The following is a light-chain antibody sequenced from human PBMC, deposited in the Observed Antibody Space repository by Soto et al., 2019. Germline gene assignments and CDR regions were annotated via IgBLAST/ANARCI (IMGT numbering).Light chain of an antibody. J-gene: IGKJ5*01. CDR1: QSVSSSY. Sequence: IVVTQSPATLSLYPGERATLSCRASQSVSSSYLAWYQQKPGQAPSLLIYDASSRATGIPDRFSGSGSGTDFTLSISSLESEDAAVYYCQQHGSSPITFGQGTRLEI. V-gene: IGKV3-20*01. CDR3: QQHGSSPIT. CDR2: DAS.